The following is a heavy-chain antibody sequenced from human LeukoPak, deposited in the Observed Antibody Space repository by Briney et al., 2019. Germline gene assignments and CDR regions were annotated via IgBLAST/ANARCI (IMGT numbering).Heavy chain of an antibody. CDR3: ARDYTGEWGNFDY. CDR2: INWNGGST. V-gene: IGHV3-20*04. CDR1: GFTFDDYG. D-gene: IGHD3-16*01. J-gene: IGHJ4*02. Sequence: PGGSLRRSCAASGFTFDDYGMSWVRQAPGKGLESVSCINWNGGSTGYADSVKGRFTISRDNAKNSLYLQMNSLRAEDTALYYCARDYTGEWGNFDYWGQGTLVTVSS.